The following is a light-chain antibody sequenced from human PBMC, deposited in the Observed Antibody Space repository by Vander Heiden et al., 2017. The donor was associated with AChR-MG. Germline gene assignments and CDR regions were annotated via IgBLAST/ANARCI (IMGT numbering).Light chain of an antibody. CDR2: STS. Sequence: QTVVTQEPSLTVSPGGPVTLTCASSTGAVTSGYYPNWFQQKPGQPPRALIYSTSNKHSGTPARFSGSRLGGKAALTLLGVQPEDEADYYCLLYYDGGQRWVFGGGTKLTVL. CDR3: LLYYDGGQRWV. J-gene: IGLJ3*02. V-gene: IGLV7-43*01. CDR1: TGAVTSGYY.